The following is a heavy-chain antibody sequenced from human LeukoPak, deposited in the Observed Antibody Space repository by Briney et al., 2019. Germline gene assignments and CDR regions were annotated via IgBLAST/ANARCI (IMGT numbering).Heavy chain of an antibody. CDR3: AKPYPLSTLRVYFDY. J-gene: IGHJ4*02. V-gene: IGHV3-23*01. Sequence: PGRSLRLSCAASGFTFSSYGMHWVRQAPGKGLEWVSAVSGSGGSTYYADSVKGRFTISRDNSKNTLYLQMNSLRAEDTAVYYCAKPYPLSTLRVYFDYWGQGTLVTVSS. CDR1: GFTFSSYG. CDR2: VSGSGGST. D-gene: IGHD2/OR15-2a*01.